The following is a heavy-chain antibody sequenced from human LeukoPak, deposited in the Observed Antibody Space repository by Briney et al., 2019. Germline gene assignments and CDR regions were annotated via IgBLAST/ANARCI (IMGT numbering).Heavy chain of an antibody. CDR3: ARDLGISGWHLDY. J-gene: IGHJ4*02. CDR1: GFTFSTYA. V-gene: IGHV3-23*01. Sequence: GGSLRLSCAASGFTFSTYAMTWVRQAPGKGLGWVSGINSNGDEIYYADSVRGRFTISRDNSKNTLYLQMNSLRAEDTAVYYCARDLGISGWHLDYWGQGTMVTVSS. CDR2: INSNGDEI. D-gene: IGHD6-19*01.